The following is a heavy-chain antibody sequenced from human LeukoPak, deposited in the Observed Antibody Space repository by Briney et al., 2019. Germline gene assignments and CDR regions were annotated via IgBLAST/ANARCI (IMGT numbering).Heavy chain of an antibody. CDR3: VSAGVGGSRPYSYYYMDV. D-gene: IGHD1-26*01. CDR2: ISSSSSYI. J-gene: IGHJ6*03. Sequence: GGSLRLSCAASGFTVSSNYMSWVRQAPGKGLEWVSSISSSSSYIYYADSVKGRFTISRDNAKNSLYLQMNSLRAEDTAVDYCVSAGVGGSRPYSYYYMDVWGKENTVTVPS. V-gene: IGHV3-21*01. CDR1: GFTVSSNY.